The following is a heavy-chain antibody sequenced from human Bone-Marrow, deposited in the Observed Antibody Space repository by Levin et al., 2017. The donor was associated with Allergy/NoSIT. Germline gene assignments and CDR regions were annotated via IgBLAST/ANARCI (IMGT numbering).Heavy chain of an antibody. J-gene: IGHJ4*02. CDR3: VRTPGAIVVTPYFDY. D-gene: IGHD2-21*01. V-gene: IGHV3-23*01. CDR1: GFRFSDYV. CDR2: ISGSGDKT. Sequence: RAGGSLRLSCAASGFRFSDYVMNWVRQAPGKGLEWVSVISGSGDKTYYADSVKGRFTISRDTSKNTLYLQMNSLSAEDTAIYYCVRTPGAIVVTPYFDYWGQGTLVTVSS.